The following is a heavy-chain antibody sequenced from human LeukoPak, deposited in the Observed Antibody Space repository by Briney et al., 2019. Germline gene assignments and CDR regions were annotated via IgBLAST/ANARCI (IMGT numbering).Heavy chain of an antibody. CDR1: GYTFTSYD. D-gene: IGHD3-10*01. CDR3: ARGKWTMVRGVIITPFGY. CDR2: MNPNSGNT. V-gene: IGHV1-8*01. Sequence: ASVKVSCKASGYTFTSYDTNWVRQATGQGLEWMGWMNPNSGNTGYAQKFQGRVTMTRNTSISTAYMELSSLRSEDTAVYYCARGKWTMVRGVIITPFGYWGQGTLVTVSS. J-gene: IGHJ4*02.